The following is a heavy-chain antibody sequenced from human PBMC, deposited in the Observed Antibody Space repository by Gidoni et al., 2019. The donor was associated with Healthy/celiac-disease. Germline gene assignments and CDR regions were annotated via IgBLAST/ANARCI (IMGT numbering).Heavy chain of an antibody. V-gene: IGHV2-5*02. CDR1: GFPLSTSGVG. Sequence: QITLMESGPTLVNPTQTLTLTCPFSGFPLSTSGVGVGWIRQPPGKALEWLALIYWDDDKRYSPSLKSRLTITKDTSKNQVVLKMTNMEAVDTATYYCAKDRKSIGAPNYFDYWGQGTLVTVSS. D-gene: IGHD6-13*01. CDR2: IYWDDDK. J-gene: IGHJ4*02. CDR3: AKDRKSIGAPNYFDY.